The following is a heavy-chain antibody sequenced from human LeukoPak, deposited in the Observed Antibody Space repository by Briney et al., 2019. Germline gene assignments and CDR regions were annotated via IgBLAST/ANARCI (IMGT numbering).Heavy chain of an antibody. Sequence: PSETLSLTCTVSGGSISSGGYYWSWIRQHPGKGLEWIGYIYYSGSTYYNPSLKSRVTISVDTSKNQFSLKLSSVTAADTAVYYCAREVEDSRDTAMVEYYFDYWGQGTLVTVSS. CDR3: AREVEDSRDTAMVEYYFDY. D-gene: IGHD5-18*01. V-gene: IGHV4-31*03. CDR2: IYYSGST. J-gene: IGHJ4*02. CDR1: GGSISSGGYY.